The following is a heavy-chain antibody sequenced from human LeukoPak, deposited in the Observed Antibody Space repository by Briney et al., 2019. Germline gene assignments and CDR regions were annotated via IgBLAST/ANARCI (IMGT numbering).Heavy chain of an antibody. J-gene: IGHJ4*02. D-gene: IGHD6-6*01. CDR3: ARKNTTSSEDY. V-gene: IGHV3-48*01. CDR2: ISGSSSII. Sequence: PGGSLRLSCVASGFPFSSYSMNWVRQAPGKGLEWVSFISGSSSIIDYADSVKGRFTTSRDNGKNSLFLHMNSLRAEDTAVYYCARKNTTSSEDYWGQGTLVTVSS. CDR1: GFPFSSYS.